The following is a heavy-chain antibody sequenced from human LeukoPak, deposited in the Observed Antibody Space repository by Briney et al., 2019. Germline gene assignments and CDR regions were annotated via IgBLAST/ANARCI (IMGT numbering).Heavy chain of an antibody. D-gene: IGHD3-3*01. J-gene: IGHJ4*02. V-gene: IGHV3-7*01. CDR1: GFTFSSYW. CDR3: AKGRFVAFDY. CDR2: IKYDGSEK. Sequence: QPGGSLRLSCAASGFTFSSYWMSWVRQAPGKGLEWVANIKYDGSEKHYVDSVKGRFTISRDNAKNSLYLQMNSPRAEDTAVYYCAKGRFVAFDYWGQGTLVTVSS.